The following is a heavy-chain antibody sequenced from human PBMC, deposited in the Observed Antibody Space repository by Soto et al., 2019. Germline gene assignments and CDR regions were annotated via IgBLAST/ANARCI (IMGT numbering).Heavy chain of an antibody. Sequence: QVQLVQSGAEVKKPGASVKVSCKASGYSSTTFVITWVRQAPGQGLEWMGWISTYNGNTNYAQKFQGRVTMTPDTSTSTGYLEMTSLRSDDTAVYYCARGGSIAAPRGSWGQGTLVAVSS. V-gene: IGHV1-18*01. CDR1: GYSSTTFV. CDR2: ISTYNGNT. CDR3: ARGGSIAAPRGS. D-gene: IGHD6-6*01. J-gene: IGHJ5*02.